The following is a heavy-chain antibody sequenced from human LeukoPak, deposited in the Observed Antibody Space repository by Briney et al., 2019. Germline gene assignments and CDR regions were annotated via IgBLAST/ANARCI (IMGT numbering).Heavy chain of an antibody. Sequence: SETLSLTCAVYGGSFSGYFWAWIRQPPGKGLEWIGEINHSGKTYYNPSLKSRVTLSVDTSTKQFSLKLRSVTAADTAVYYCARILTTVTTEGDYWGQGTLVTVSS. J-gene: IGHJ4*02. CDR2: INHSGKT. CDR3: ARILTTVTTEGDY. CDR1: GGSFSGYF. D-gene: IGHD4-17*01. V-gene: IGHV4-34*01.